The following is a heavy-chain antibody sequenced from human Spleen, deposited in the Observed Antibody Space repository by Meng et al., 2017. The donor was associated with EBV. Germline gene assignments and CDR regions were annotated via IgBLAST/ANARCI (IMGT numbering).Heavy chain of an antibody. CDR3: ASGYYDSSGYYWFDP. CDR1: GGSFSGYY. D-gene: IGHD3-22*01. J-gene: IGHJ5*02. Sequence: QVQLQRWGEVLLKPSETLSLTCAVVGGSFSGYYWSWIRQPPGKGLEWIGYIYYSGSTNYNPSLKSRVTISVDTSKNQFSLKLSSVTAADTAVYYCASGYYDSSGYYWFDPWGQGTLVTVSS. V-gene: IGHV4-34*02. CDR2: IYYSGST.